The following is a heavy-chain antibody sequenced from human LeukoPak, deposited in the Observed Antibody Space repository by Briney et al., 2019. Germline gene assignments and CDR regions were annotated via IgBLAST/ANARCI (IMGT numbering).Heavy chain of an antibody. CDR1: GFTFSSYA. J-gene: IGHJ4*02. Sequence: GGSLRLSCAASGFTFSSYAMHWVRQAPGKGLEWVAVISYDGSNKYYADSVKGRFTISRDNSKNTLYLQMNSLRAEDTAVYYCARAVEMATIGLDYWGQGTLVTASS. CDR2: ISYDGSNK. V-gene: IGHV3-30*04. D-gene: IGHD5-24*01. CDR3: ARAVEMATIGLDY.